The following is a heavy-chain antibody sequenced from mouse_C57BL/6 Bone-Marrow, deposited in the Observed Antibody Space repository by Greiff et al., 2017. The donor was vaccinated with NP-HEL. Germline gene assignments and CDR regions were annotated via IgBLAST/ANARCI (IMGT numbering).Heavy chain of an antibody. CDR2: LSDGGSYT. V-gene: IGHV5-4*01. J-gene: IGHJ3*01. CDR3: ARVGYGGFAY. CDR1: GFTFSSYA. Sequence: EVQRVESGGGLVKPGGSLKLSCAASGFTFSSYAMSWVRQTPEKRLAWVATLSDGGSYTYYPDNVKGRFTISRDNAKNNLYLQMSHLKSEDTAMYYCARVGYGGFAYWGQGTLVTVSA. D-gene: IGHD2-2*01.